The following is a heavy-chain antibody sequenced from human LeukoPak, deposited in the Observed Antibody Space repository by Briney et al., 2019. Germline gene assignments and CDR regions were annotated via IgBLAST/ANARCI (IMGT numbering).Heavy chain of an antibody. CDR3: ARGGSGSGYLYYFDY. CDR1: GYSFTDYS. V-gene: IGHV1-2*06. CDR2: INPNSGGT. D-gene: IGHD3-10*01. Sequence: ASVKVSCKASGYSFTDYSMHWVRQAPGQGLEWMGRINPNSGGTSYAQNLQGRVSMTRDTSISTTYMELSGLTSDDTAVYYCARGGSGSGYLYYFDYWGQGTLVSVSS. J-gene: IGHJ4*02.